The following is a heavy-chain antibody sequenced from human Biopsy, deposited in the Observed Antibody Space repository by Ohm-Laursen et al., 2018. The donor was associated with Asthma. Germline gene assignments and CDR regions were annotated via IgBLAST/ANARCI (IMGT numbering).Heavy chain of an antibody. CDR1: GFTFHNYV. CDR2: ISFDGTNR. V-gene: IGHV3-30*18. Sequence: SLRLSCSASGFTFHNYVMHWVRQAPGKGLDWVAVISFDGTNRNYTDSVKGRFTISRDNSRNTLHLEMNSLRAEDTAVYFCAKEVFPGWELRRGPDYWGQGTLVTVSS. J-gene: IGHJ4*02. D-gene: IGHD1-26*01. CDR3: AKEVFPGWELRRGPDY.